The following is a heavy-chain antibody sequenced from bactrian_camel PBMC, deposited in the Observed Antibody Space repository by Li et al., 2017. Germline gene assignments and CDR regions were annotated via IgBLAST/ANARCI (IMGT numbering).Heavy chain of an antibody. D-gene: IGHD3*01. V-gene: IGHV3S1*01. CDR1: DFNFRNYW. CDR3: AAVTGCSLTPWLRDPGNNSGPLN. CDR2: IYSGGDST. Sequence: VQLVESGGGLVPPGGSLRLSCAHSDFNFRNYWMYWVRQAPGKEREAVAVIYSGGDSTYYPGSVKGRFTISQVNANNTVYLQMNNLKPEDTAMYYCAAVTGCSLTPWLRDPGNNSGPLNWGQGTQVTVS. J-gene: IGHJ4*01.